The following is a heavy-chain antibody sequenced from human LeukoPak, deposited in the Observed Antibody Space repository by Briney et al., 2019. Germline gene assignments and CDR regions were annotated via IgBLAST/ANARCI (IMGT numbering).Heavy chain of an antibody. CDR1: GGSLSSGDYY. D-gene: IGHD4-17*01. CDR2: IYYSGST. J-gene: IGHJ4*02. Sequence: SETLSLTCTVSGGSLSSGDYYWSWIRQPPGTGLEWIGYIYYSGSTYYNPSLKSRVTISVDTSKNQFSLKLSSVTAADTAVYYCARGSYGSRVYDYWGQGTLVTVSS. CDR3: ARGSYGSRVYDY. V-gene: IGHV4-30-4*01.